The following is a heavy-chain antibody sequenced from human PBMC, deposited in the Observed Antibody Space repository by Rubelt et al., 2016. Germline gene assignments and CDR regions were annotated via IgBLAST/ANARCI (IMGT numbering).Heavy chain of an antibody. V-gene: IGHV3-33*01. Sequence: GGGVVQPGRSLRLPCAASGLTFSSYGMHWVRPAPGKGLEWVSRISSEGTNTNYADSVKGRFTISRDNSKNTLYLQMNSLRGEETAVYYCARDAPGAAASTDYWGQGTLVTVSS. CDR1: GLTFSSYG. J-gene: IGHJ4*02. CDR2: ISSEGTNT. D-gene: IGHD2-2*01. CDR3: ARDAPGAAASTDY.